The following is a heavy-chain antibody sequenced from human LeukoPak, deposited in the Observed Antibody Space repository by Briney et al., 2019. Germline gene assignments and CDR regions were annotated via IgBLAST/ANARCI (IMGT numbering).Heavy chain of an antibody. D-gene: IGHD2-2*01. CDR2: IIPNLGIA. V-gene: IGHV1-69*04. J-gene: IGHJ4*02. CDR3: ARDGVGGTSFPAI. CDR1: GGTFSNYA. Sequence: GASVKVSCKASGGTFSNYAINWVRQAPGQGLEWMGRIIPNLGIANYAQKFQGRVTITADKSTSTAYMELSSLRSEDTAVYYCARDGVGGTSFPAIWGQGTLVTVSS.